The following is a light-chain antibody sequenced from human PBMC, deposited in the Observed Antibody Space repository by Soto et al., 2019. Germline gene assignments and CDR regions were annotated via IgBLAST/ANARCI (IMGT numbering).Light chain of an antibody. V-gene: IGKV3-20*01. Sequence: EIVMTQSPATLSLSPGERATLSCRASQSLNSNYLAWHQQKPGQALRLLIYDTFSRATGIPDRFSGSGSGTDFTLTISRLEPEDFAVYFCQQYDYLITFGQGTQLEIK. CDR2: DTF. CDR3: QQYDYLIT. CDR1: QSLNSNY. J-gene: IGKJ5*01.